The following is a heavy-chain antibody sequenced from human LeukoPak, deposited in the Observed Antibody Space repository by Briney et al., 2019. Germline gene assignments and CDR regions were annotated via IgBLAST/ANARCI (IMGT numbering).Heavy chain of an antibody. CDR3: ARDIAAAGMTFDP. Sequence: ASVKVSCKASGYTFTSYGISWVRQAPGQGLEWMGWINPNSGGTNYAQKFQGRVTMTRDTSISTAYMELSRLRSDDTAVYYCARDIAAAGMTFDPWGQGTLVTVSS. V-gene: IGHV1-2*02. J-gene: IGHJ5*02. D-gene: IGHD6-13*01. CDR1: GYTFTSYG. CDR2: INPNSGGT.